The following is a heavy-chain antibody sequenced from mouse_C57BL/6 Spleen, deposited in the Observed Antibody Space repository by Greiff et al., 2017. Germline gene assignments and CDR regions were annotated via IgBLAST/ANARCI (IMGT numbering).Heavy chain of an antibody. V-gene: IGHV2-5*01. CDR2: IWRGGST. CDR3: AKRRGYSNSYAMDY. D-gene: IGHD2-5*01. Sequence: VKLVESGPGLVQPSQSLSITCTVSGFSLTSYGVHWVRQSPGKGLEWLGVIWRGGSTDYNAAFMSRLSITKDNSKSQVFFKMNSLQADDTAIYYCAKRRGYSNSYAMDYWGQGTSVTVSS. J-gene: IGHJ4*01. CDR1: GFSLTSYG.